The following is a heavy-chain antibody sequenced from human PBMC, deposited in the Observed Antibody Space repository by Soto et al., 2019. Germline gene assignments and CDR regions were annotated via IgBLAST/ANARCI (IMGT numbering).Heavy chain of an antibody. CDR1: VFTFIRYW. D-gene: IGHD3-3*01. CDR3: ARGWVEGLSRQPPTDY. J-gene: IGHJ4*02. V-gene: IGHV3-74*01. CDR2: IDSYGSAT. Sequence: PGGSLRLSCAASVFTFIRYWMHWVRQAPGKGLVWVSRIDSYGSATSQVDSVEGRFTISRDNAKNTLYLQMNSLRAEDTAVYYCARGWVEGLSRQPPTDYWGQGTLVTVSS.